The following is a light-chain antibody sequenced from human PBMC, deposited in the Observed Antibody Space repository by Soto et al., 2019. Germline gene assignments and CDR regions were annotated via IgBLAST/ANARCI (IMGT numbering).Light chain of an antibody. Sequence: EIVLTQSPGTLSLSPGESATLSCRASQSISSTFLAWYQHKPGQAPRVVIYGASKKATGIPDRFSGSGSGTGFTLTISRLEPDDFAGYYCQQYESSWTFGQGTKVE. CDR2: GAS. CDR3: QQYESSWT. J-gene: IGKJ1*01. V-gene: IGKV3-20*01. CDR1: QSISSTF.